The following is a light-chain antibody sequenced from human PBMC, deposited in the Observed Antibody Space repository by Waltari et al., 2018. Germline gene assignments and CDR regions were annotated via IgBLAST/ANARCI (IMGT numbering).Light chain of an antibody. CDR2: KAN. Sequence: QTVVTQEPSLSVSPGGTVTLTSALSSGSTSTTSHPTWYQQTPGQAPRTLVYKANARSSGVPDRFSGSILGNTAALTITGAQADDESDYYCALYMGSGIWVFGGGTRLTVL. V-gene: IGLV8-61*01. CDR3: ALYMGSGIWV. J-gene: IGLJ3*02. CDR1: SGSTSTTSH.